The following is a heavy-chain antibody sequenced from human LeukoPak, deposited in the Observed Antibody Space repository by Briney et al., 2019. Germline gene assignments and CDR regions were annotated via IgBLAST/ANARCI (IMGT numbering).Heavy chain of an antibody. CDR2: ISWNSGSI. Sequence: GRSLRLSCAASGFTFDDYAMHWVRQAPGKGLEWVSGISWNSGSIGYADAVKGRFTICRDNAKNSLYMHMNTLGAEDTALYSCEKDAYSSGWYYYYYGMDVWGQGTTVTVSS. D-gene: IGHD6-19*01. J-gene: IGHJ6*02. V-gene: IGHV3-9*01. CDR1: GFTFDDYA. CDR3: EKDAYSSGWYYYYYGMDV.